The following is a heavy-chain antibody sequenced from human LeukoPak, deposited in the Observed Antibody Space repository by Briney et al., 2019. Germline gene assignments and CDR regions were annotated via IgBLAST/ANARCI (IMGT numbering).Heavy chain of an antibody. Sequence: GGSLRLSCAASGFTFSSYSMNWVRQAPGKGLGWVSSISSSSSYIYYADSVKGRFTISRDNAKNSLYLQMNSLRAEDTAVYYCARDYYYDSSGYSSYYYYGMDVWGQGTTVTVSS. D-gene: IGHD3-22*01. CDR3: ARDYYYDSSGYSSYYYYGMDV. CDR1: GFTFSSYS. J-gene: IGHJ6*02. CDR2: ISSSSSYI. V-gene: IGHV3-21*01.